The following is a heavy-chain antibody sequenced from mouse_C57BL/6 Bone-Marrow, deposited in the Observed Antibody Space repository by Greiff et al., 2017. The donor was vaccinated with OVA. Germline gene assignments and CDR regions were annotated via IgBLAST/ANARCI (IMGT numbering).Heavy chain of an antibody. D-gene: IGHD1-2*01. J-gene: IGHJ3*01. CDR1: GYSITSGYY. Sequence: EVKVEESGPGLVKPSQSLSLTCSVTGYSITSGYYWNWIRQFPGNKLEWLGYISYDGSNNYNPSLNNRISISRDTPKNQFFLKLNTVTTEDTATYYCARGALRPFAYWGQGTLVTVSA. V-gene: IGHV3-6*01. CDR2: ISYDGSN. CDR3: ARGALRPFAY.